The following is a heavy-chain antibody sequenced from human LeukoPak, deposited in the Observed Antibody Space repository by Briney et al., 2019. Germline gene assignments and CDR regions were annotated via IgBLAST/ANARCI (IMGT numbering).Heavy chain of an antibody. V-gene: IGHV3-21*01. CDR3: ATGKHYYDSSGYYFYYFDY. Sequence: GGSLRLSCAASEFTFSSYSMNWVRQAPGKGLEWVSSISTSSTYIFYADSVKGRFTISRDNAKNSLYLQMNSLRADDTAVYYCATGKHYYDSSGYYFYYFDYWGQGTLVTVSS. J-gene: IGHJ4*02. D-gene: IGHD3-22*01. CDR1: EFTFSSYS. CDR2: ISTSSTYI.